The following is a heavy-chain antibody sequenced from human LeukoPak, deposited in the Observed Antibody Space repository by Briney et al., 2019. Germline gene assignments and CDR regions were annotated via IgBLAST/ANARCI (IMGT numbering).Heavy chain of an antibody. V-gene: IGHV1-24*01. Sequence: GASVKVSCKVSGYTLTELSMHWGRQAPGKGLELMGGFDPEDGETIYAQKFQGRVTLTEDTSTDTAYMELSSLRSEDAAVSYCATGTWRAVASVWGQGTLVTVSS. D-gene: IGHD6-19*01. CDR2: FDPEDGET. J-gene: IGHJ4*02. CDR1: GYTLTELS. CDR3: ATGTWRAVASV.